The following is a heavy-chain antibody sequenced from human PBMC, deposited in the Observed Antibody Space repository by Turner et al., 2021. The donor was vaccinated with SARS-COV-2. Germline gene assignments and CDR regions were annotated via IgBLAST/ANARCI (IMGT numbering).Heavy chain of an antibody. Sequence: QVQLQESGPGLVKPSEPLSLTGTAPGGSISSYYWSWIRQPPGKGLEWIGYIYYSGSTNYNPSLKSRVTISVYTSKNQFSLKLSSVTAADTAVYYCASYYYDSSGYDYAFDYWGQGTLVTVSS. V-gene: IGHV4-59*01. CDR1: GGSISSYY. CDR2: IYYSGST. CDR3: ASYYYDSSGYDYAFDY. D-gene: IGHD3-22*01. J-gene: IGHJ4*02.